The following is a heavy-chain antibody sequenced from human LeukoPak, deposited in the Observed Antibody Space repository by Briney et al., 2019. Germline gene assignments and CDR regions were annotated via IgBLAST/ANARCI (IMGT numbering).Heavy chain of an antibody. CDR2: IYYSGST. V-gene: IGHV4-59*01. J-gene: IGHJ3*02. CDR1: GGSISSYY. D-gene: IGHD1-26*01. Sequence: PSETLSLTCTVSGGSISSYYWSWLRQPPGKGLEWIGYIYYSGSTNYNPSLRSRVTISVDTSKNQFSLKVRSVTAADTAVYYCARDQGSGSYNLDAFDIWGQGTMVTVSS. CDR3: ARDQGSGSYNLDAFDI.